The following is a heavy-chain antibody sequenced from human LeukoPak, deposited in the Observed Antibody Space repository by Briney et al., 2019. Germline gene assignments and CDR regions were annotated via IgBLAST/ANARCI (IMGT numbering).Heavy chain of an antibody. CDR1: GFTFSSYA. D-gene: IGHD6-19*01. CDR2: ISGSGGST. V-gene: IGHV3-23*01. CDR3: AKVLKQWLVQGYYYGMDV. Sequence: GGSPRLSCAASGFTFSSYAMSWVRQAPGKGLEWVSAISGSGGSTYYADSVKGRFTISRDNSKNTLYLQMNSLRAEDTAVYYCAKVLKQWLVQGYYYGMDVWGQGTTVTVSS. J-gene: IGHJ6*02.